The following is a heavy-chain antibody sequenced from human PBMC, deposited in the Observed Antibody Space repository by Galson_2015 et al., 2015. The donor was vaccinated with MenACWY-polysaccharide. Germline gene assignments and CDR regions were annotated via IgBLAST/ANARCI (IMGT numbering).Heavy chain of an antibody. CDR3: AKGYSYSKSPVDH. V-gene: IGHV3-9*01. D-gene: IGHD2-15*01. CDR2: ISWNSDII. Sequence: SLRLPCAASAFTFDDSAMHWVRQAPGKGLEWVSGISWNSDIIGYADSVKGRFTISRDSAKNSLYLQMNSLRPEDTALYYCAKGYSYSKSPVDHWGQGTLVTVSS. J-gene: IGHJ4*02. CDR1: AFTFDDSA.